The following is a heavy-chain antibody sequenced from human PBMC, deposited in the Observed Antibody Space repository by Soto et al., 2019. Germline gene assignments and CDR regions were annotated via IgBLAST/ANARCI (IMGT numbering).Heavy chain of an antibody. Sequence: EVQLLESGGGLVQPGGSLRLSCAASGFTFSSYAMSWVRQAPGKGLEWVSAISASGGSTYYADSVKGRFTISRDHSKNTRSLQMNSVRADDTAVYCCAKLDRCDFWSDSSHNWFDPWGQGTLVTVSS. CDR1: GFTFSSYA. V-gene: IGHV3-23*01. CDR3: AKLDRCDFWSDSSHNWFDP. CDR2: ISASGGST. D-gene: IGHD3-3*01. J-gene: IGHJ5*02.